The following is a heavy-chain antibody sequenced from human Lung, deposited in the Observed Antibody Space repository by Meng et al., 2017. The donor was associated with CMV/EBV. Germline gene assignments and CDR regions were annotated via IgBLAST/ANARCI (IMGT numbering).Heavy chain of an antibody. CDR1: GFTFSSYE. CDR2: ISSSGSTI. Sequence: SXAASGFTFSSYEMNWVRQAPGKGLEWVSYISSSGSTIYYADSVKGRFTISRDNAKNSLYLQMNSLRAEDTAVYYCAIFQDIVVVPAAIPYYFDYWGQGXLVTVSS. D-gene: IGHD2-2*02. J-gene: IGHJ4*02. V-gene: IGHV3-48*03. CDR3: AIFQDIVVVPAAIPYYFDY.